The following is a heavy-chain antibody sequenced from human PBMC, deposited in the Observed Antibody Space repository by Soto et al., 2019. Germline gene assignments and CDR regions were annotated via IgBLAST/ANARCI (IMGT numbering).Heavy chain of an antibody. CDR2: IYWDDDK. V-gene: IGHV2-5*02. J-gene: IGHJ6*02. D-gene: IGHD2-15*01. CDR3: AYLPCSGGSCYWFSFSGMDV. Sequence: QITLKESGPTLVKPTQTLTLTCTFSGFSLSTSGVGVAWIRQPPGKALEWLALIYWDDDKRYRPSLESRLTIPTDPSKTQVVLTMTNMAAVDTATYYCAYLPCSGGSCYWFSFSGMDVWGQGTTVTVSS. CDR1: GFSLSTSGVG.